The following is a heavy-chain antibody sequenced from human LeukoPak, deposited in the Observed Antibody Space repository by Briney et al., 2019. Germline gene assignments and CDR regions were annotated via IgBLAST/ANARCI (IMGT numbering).Heavy chain of an antibody. V-gene: IGHV4-59*01. Sequence: SETLSLTCTVSGGSISNSYWSWIRQSPGKGREWIGYIYKSGSTNYNLSLKSRVTISVDTSKNQFSLKLSSVTAADTAVYYCARDLTAQNWFDPWGQGTLVTVSS. CDR2: IYKSGST. CDR3: ARDLTAQNWFDP. J-gene: IGHJ5*02. CDR1: GGSISNSY.